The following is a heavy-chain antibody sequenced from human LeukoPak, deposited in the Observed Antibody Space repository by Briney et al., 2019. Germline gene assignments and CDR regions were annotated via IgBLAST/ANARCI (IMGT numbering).Heavy chain of an antibody. CDR2: INPSGGST. J-gene: IGHJ5*02. CDR1: GYTFTSYY. D-gene: IGHD1-26*01. V-gene: IGHV1-46*01. CDR3: ARSNGSYIGYNWFDP. Sequence: ASVKVSCKASGYTFTSYYMHWVRQAPGQGLEWMGIINPSGGSTSYAQKFQGRVTMTRDTSTSTVYMELSSLRSEDTAVYYCARSNGSYIGYNWFDPWGQGTLVTVSS.